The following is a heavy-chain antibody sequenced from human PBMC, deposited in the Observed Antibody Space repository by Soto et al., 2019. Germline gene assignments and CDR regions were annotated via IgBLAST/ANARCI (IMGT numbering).Heavy chain of an antibody. CDR2: IYHSGST. Sequence: SETLSLTCAVSGGSISSSNWWSWVRQPPGKGLEWIGEIYHSGSTNYNPSLKSRVTISVDKSKNQFSLKMNSVTAADTAVYFCGGQDYGAKGYYFENWGQGALVTVSS. D-gene: IGHD4-17*01. J-gene: IGHJ4*02. CDR3: GGQDYGAKGYYFEN. CDR1: GGSISSSNW. V-gene: IGHV4-4*02.